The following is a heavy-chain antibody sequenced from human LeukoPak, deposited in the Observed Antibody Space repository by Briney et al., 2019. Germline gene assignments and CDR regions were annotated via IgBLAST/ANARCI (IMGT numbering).Heavy chain of an antibody. CDR3: AGVGGGDGSGWSTTDY. CDR2: ISYDGSKK. J-gene: IGHJ4*02. V-gene: IGHV3-30*03. CDR1: GFTFNSYG. D-gene: IGHD6-19*01. Sequence: GGSLRLSCAASGFTFNSYGMHWVRQAPGKGLEWVAVISYDGSKKYYADSVKGRFTISRDNAKNSLYLQMNSLRAEDTAVYYCAGVGGGDGSGWSTTDYWGQGTLVTISS.